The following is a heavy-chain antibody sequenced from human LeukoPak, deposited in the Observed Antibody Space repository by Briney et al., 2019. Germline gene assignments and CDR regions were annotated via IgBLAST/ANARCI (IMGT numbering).Heavy chain of an antibody. D-gene: IGHD6-19*01. CDR1: GGTFSSYA. Sequence: SVKVSCKAPGGTFSSYAISWVRQAPGQGLEWMGGIIPIFGTANYAQKFQGRVTMTRDTSTSTVYMELSSLRSEDTAVYYCARDPVAGPPYYFDYWGQGTLVTVSS. J-gene: IGHJ4*02. CDR3: ARDPVAGPPYYFDY. CDR2: IIPIFGTA. V-gene: IGHV1-69*05.